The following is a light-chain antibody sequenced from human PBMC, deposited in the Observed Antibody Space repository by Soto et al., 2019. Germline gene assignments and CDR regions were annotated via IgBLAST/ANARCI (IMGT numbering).Light chain of an antibody. J-gene: IGKJ1*01. CDR2: AAS. CDR1: QGISND. Sequence: DIQMTQSPSSLSASVGDRVTSTCRARQGISNDLAWYQQKSGKVPKLLIYAASTLQSGVPSRFSGSGSGTDFTLTISSLQPEDVATYYCQKYDSAPRTFGQGTKVEIK. V-gene: IGKV1-27*01. CDR3: QKYDSAPRT.